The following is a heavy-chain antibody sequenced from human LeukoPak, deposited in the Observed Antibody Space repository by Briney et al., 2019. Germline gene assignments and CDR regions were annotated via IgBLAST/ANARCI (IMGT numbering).Heavy chain of an antibody. CDR3: ARDKVGATLVVDY. CDR2: IYYSGST. D-gene: IGHD1-26*01. J-gene: IGHJ4*02. Sequence: PSETLSLTCTVSGGSINSGDYYWSWIRQPPGKGLEWIGYIYYSGSTYYNPSLKSRVTISVDTSKNQFSLKLSSVTAADTAVYYCARDKVGATLVVDYWGQGTLVTVSS. V-gene: IGHV4-30-4*08. CDR1: GGSINSGDYY.